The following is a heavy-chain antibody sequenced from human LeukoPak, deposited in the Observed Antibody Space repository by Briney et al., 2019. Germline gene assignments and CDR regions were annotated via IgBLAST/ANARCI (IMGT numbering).Heavy chain of an antibody. D-gene: IGHD4-17*01. Sequence: SQTLSLTCTVSGGSISSGGYYWSWNRQHPGKGLEWIGYIYYSGSTYYNPSLKSRVTISVDTSKNQFSLKLSSVTAADTAVYYCARGDHDYGDHGAFAFDIWGQGTMVTVSS. V-gene: IGHV4-31*03. CDR2: IYYSGST. CDR3: ARGDHDYGDHGAFAFDI. J-gene: IGHJ3*02. CDR1: GGSISSGGYY.